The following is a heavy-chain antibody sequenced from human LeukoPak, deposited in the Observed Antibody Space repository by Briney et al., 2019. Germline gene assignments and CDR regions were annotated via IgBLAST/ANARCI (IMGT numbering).Heavy chain of an antibody. D-gene: IGHD1-26*01. CDR2: ISGSGVYT. J-gene: IGHJ4*02. CDR1: GFTFNSYA. V-gene: IGHV3-23*01. CDR3: ARDRGASGNYRHFDY. Sequence: WGSLRLSCAASGFTFNSYAMSWVRQAPGKGLHWVSTISGSGVYTYYADSVKGRFTISTDNSKNTLYLQMNSLRDEDTAVYYCARDRGASGNYRHFDYWGQGTLVTVSS.